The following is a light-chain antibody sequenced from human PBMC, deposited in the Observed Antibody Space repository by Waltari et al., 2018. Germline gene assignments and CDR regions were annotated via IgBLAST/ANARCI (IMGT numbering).Light chain of an antibody. CDR1: SSDVGRYIY. V-gene: IGLV2-14*01. Sequence: QSALTQPASVSGSPGQSVTISCTGTSSDVGRYIYVSWYQQQQDKAPRLIIYEATKCPSGVSNRFSGSKSGNTASLTISGLQAEDEADYYCSSYTSISTFVFGSGTKVTVL. J-gene: IGLJ1*01. CDR3: SSYTSISTFV. CDR2: EAT.